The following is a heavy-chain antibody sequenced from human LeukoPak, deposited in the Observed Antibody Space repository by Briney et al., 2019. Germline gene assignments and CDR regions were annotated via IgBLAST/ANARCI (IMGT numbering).Heavy chain of an antibody. CDR1: GFTFSRYS. V-gene: IGHV3-48*02. D-gene: IGHD3-10*01. CDR3: ARDYYGSGSYVFDY. J-gene: IGHJ4*02. CDR2: ISSSSSTI. Sequence: GGSLRLSCAASGFTFSRYSMNWVRQAPGKGLEWVSYISSSSSTIYYADSVKGRFTISRDNAKNSLYLQMNSLRDEDTAVYYCARDYYGSGSYVFDYWGQGTLVTVSS.